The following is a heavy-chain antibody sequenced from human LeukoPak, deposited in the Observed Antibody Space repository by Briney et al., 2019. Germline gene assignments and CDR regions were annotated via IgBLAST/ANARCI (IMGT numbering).Heavy chain of an antibody. V-gene: IGHV3-23*01. J-gene: IGHJ4*02. CDR1: GFTFSKSA. CDR2: IGGSGVST. Sequence: GGSLRLSCAASGFTFSKSAMSWVRQAPGKGLEWVSSIGGSGVSTHYADSVKGRFTISRDNSKNTLYLQMNSLRVEDTAVYYCAKRRTYFEYWGQGTLVTVSS. CDR3: AKRRTYFEY.